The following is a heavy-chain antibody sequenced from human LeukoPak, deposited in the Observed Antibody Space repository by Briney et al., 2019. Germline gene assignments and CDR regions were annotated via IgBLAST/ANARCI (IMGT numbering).Heavy chain of an antibody. D-gene: IGHD3-10*01. J-gene: IGHJ3*02. CDR1: GDSISSYY. V-gene: IGHV4-4*07. Sequence: SETLSLTCTVSGDSISSYYWSWIRQPAGKGLEWIGRIYASGSTNYNPSLKSRVTMSVDTSKNQFSLKLSSVTVADTAVYYCARDPGYYGSGTGGAFDIWGQGTMVTVSS. CDR2: IYASGST. CDR3: ARDPGYYGSGTGGAFDI.